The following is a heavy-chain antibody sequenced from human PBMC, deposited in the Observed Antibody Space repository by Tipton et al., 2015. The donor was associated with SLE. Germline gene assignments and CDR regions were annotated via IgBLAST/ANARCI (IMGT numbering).Heavy chain of an antibody. V-gene: IGHV3-23*01. CDR1: GFTLRNFD. Sequence: SLRLSCVTSGFTLRNFDMSWVRQAPGKGLEWGSTIGNDDTDTDYAGSVKGRFTISRDRSKHTVYLQMNSLRVDDTAVYYCASLSTYYYGSGNPWGQGTLVTVSS. D-gene: IGHD3-10*01. CDR3: ASLSTYYYGSGNP. J-gene: IGHJ5*02. CDR2: IGNDDTDT.